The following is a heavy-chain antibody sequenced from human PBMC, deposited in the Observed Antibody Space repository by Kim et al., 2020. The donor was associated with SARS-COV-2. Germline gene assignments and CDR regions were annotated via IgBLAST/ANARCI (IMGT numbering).Heavy chain of an antibody. J-gene: IGHJ4*02. Sequence: TNYNPSLKSRLTISIETYKNHLSRKLTSVTAADTAVYYCARGVITTGFDYWGQGALVTVSS. CDR3: ARGVITTGFDY. V-gene: IGHV4-34*01. CDR2: T. D-gene: IGHD3-22*01.